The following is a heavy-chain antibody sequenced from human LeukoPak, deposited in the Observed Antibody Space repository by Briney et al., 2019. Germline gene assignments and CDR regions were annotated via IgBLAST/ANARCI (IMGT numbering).Heavy chain of an antibody. CDR2: ISGGGGST. D-gene: IGHD3-10*01. J-gene: IGHJ4*02. CDR1: GFTFSSYA. Sequence: GGSLRLSCAASGFTFSSYAMSWVRQTPGKGLEWVSTISGGGGSTFYADSVKGRFTISRDNFKNTLYLRMNSLRAEDTAVYYCAKEDITLVRGVFYWGQGTLVTVSS. V-gene: IGHV3-23*01. CDR3: AKEDITLVRGVFY.